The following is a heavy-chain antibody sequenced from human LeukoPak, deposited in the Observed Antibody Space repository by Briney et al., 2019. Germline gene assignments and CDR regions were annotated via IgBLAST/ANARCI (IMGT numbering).Heavy chain of an antibody. J-gene: IGHJ4*02. Sequence: ASVKVSCKASGYTFTSYAMHWVRLAPGQRLEWMGWINAGNGNTKYSQKFQGRVTITRDTSASTAYMELSSLRSEDTAVYYCARDLYSSGWYGARAFDYWGQGTLVTVSS. V-gene: IGHV1-3*01. CDR3: ARDLYSSGWYGARAFDY. D-gene: IGHD6-19*01. CDR1: GYTFTSYA. CDR2: INAGNGNT.